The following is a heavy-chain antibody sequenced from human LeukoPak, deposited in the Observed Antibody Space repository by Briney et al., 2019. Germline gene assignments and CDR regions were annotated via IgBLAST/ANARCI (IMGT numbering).Heavy chain of an antibody. CDR2: ISTGSSTI. V-gene: IGHV3-48*02. D-gene: IGHD2-21*01. Sequence: GGSLRLSCAASGFTFGSYSMNWVRQAPGKGLEWVSYISTGSSTIYYAGSVKGRFTISRDNAKNSLYLQMNSLRDEDTAVYYCARLPLSYCGGDCYFGWGQGTLVTVSS. J-gene: IGHJ4*02. CDR1: GFTFGSYS. CDR3: ARLPLSYCGGDCYFG.